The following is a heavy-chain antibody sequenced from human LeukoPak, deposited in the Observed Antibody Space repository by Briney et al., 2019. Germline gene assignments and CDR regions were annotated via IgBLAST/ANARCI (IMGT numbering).Heavy chain of an antibody. CDR1: GYTFTGYY. Sequence: VSVKVSCKASGYTFTGYYMHWVRQAPGQGLEWMGWINPNSGGTNYAQKFQGRVTMTRDTSISTAYMELSRLRSDDTAVYYCARARGIGGSSWPYYFDYWGQGTLVTVSS. D-gene: IGHD6-13*01. J-gene: IGHJ4*02. CDR2: INPNSGGT. V-gene: IGHV1-2*02. CDR3: ARARGIGGSSWPYYFDY.